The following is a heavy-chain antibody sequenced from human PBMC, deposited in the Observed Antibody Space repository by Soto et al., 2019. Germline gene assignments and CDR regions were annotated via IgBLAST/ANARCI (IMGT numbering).Heavy chain of an antibody. CDR3: AKDGYNLYYFDY. Sequence: GSLRLSCAASGFTFSSYAMSWVRQAPGKGLEWVSAISGSGGSTYYAGSVKGRFTISRDNSKNTLYLQMNSLRAEDTAVYYCAKDGYNLYYFDYWGQGTLVTVSS. V-gene: IGHV3-23*01. CDR2: ISGSGGST. CDR1: GFTFSSYA. J-gene: IGHJ4*02. D-gene: IGHD5-12*01.